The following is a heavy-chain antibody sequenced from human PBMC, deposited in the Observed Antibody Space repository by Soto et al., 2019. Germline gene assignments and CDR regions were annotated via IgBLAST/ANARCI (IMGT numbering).Heavy chain of an antibody. CDR1: RYAFTNFY. CDR2: INPSGGST. CDR3: ARSQVGRPLDV. D-gene: IGHD1-26*01. Sequence: GXSVNGSYKASRYAFTNFYGHWLRQAPGQGLEWMGIINPSGGSTTYPQKFQGRVTMTGDTSTSTVHMELITLRSEDTAVYYCARSQVGRPLDVWGPGPTVTVSS. J-gene: IGHJ6*02. V-gene: IGHV1-46*01.